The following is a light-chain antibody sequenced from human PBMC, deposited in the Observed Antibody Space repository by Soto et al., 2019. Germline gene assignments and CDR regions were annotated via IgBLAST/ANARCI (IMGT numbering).Light chain of an antibody. J-gene: IGLJ2*01. CDR1: RGHSSYA. CDR2: LNSDGSH. Sequence: QLVLTQSPSASASLGASVKFTCTLSRGHSSYAIAWHQQQPEKGPRYLMKLNSDGSHSKGDGIPDRLSGSSSGAERYLTISSLHSEDEADYYCQTWGTGIQVFGGGTKLTVL. CDR3: QTWGTGIQV. V-gene: IGLV4-69*01.